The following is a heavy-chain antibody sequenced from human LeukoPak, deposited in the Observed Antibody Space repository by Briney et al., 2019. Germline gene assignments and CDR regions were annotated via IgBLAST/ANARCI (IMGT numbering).Heavy chain of an antibody. J-gene: IGHJ4*02. D-gene: IGHD3-10*01. V-gene: IGHV4-39*01. Sequence: SETLSLTCAVSGGSISSSNWWSWVRQPPGKGLEWIGSIYYSGSTFYNPSLKSRVTISVDTSKNQFSLKLRSVTAADTAVYYCARDHSPRAYGSGSHLDYWGQGTLVTVSS. CDR1: GGSISSSNW. CDR2: IYYSGST. CDR3: ARDHSPRAYGSGSHLDY.